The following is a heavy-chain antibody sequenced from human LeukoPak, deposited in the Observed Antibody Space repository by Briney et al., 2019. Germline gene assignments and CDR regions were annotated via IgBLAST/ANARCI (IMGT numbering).Heavy chain of an antibody. Sequence: GASVKVSCKASGYSFTGYNMHWVRQAPGQGLEWMGWINPNSGGTNYAQKFQGRVTITRNTSISTAYMELSSLRSEDTAVYYCARHSSKGMDVWGKGTTVTVSS. CDR1: GYSFTGYN. D-gene: IGHD6-13*01. J-gene: IGHJ6*04. CDR2: INPNSGGT. CDR3: ARHSSKGMDV. V-gene: IGHV1-2*02.